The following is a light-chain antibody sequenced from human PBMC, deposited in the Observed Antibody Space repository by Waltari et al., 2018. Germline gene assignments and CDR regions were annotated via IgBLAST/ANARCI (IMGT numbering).Light chain of an antibody. CDR1: QSVDNN. Sequence: LMTQSPGTLSVSPGERATLSCRASQSVDNNVAWYQQKPGQAPRLLIYGASTRATGIPGRFSGSGSGTEFTLSISSLQSEDFAVYYCHQYKTWPPLTFGGGTRVEIK. CDR2: GAS. J-gene: IGKJ4*01. CDR3: HQYKTWPPLT. V-gene: IGKV3-15*01.